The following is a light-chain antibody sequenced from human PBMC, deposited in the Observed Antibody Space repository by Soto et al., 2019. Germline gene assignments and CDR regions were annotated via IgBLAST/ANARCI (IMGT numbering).Light chain of an antibody. V-gene: IGLV2-14*01. Sequence: QSALTQPASVSGSPGQSITISCTGTSSDVGGYNYVSWYQQHPGKAPKLMIYEVSNRPSGVSNRFSGSKSGNTASLTISGLQAEDEADYYCSSSTSRSTVVFGGGTKLTVL. J-gene: IGLJ2*01. CDR2: EVS. CDR1: SSDVGGYNY. CDR3: SSSTSRSTVV.